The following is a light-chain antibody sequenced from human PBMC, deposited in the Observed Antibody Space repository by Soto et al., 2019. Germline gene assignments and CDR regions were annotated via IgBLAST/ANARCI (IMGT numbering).Light chain of an antibody. J-gene: IGKJ4*01. CDR2: AAS. V-gene: IGKV1-39*01. Sequence: DIQMTQSPSSLSASVVDRVTITCRASQSISSYLNWYQQKPAKAPKLLIYAASSLQSGVPSRFSGSGSGTDFTLTISSLQPEDFATYYCQQLNSYPCTFGGGTKVDNK. CDR1: QSISSY. CDR3: QQLNSYPCT.